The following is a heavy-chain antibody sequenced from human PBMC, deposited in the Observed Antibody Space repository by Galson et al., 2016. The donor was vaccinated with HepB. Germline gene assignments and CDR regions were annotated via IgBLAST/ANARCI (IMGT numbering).Heavy chain of an antibody. Sequence: LTCTVSGGSVISDNYYWSWIRQPPGTGLEWIGFIQYSGNTNCNPSLRGRVTISIDTSKNQFSLKVNSVTAADTAVYYCARDQNGSYLAYWGLGALVAVSS. CDR2: IQYSGNT. CDR1: GGSVISDNYY. D-gene: IGHD1-26*01. V-gene: IGHV4-61*01. CDR3: ARDQNGSYLAY. J-gene: IGHJ4*02.